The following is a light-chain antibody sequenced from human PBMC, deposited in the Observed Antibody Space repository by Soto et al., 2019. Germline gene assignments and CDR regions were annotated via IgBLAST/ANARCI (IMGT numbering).Light chain of an antibody. V-gene: IGKV3-15*01. CDR1: QSVSNN. CDR3: QQYNNWPYT. CDR2: GAS. Sequence: EIVMTQSPATLYVSPGERATLSCRASQSVSNNLAWYQQKPGQAPRLLIYGASTRATGIPARFSGSGSGTEFTLTISSLESEDFAVYYCQQYNNWPYTFGQGTKLEIK. J-gene: IGKJ2*01.